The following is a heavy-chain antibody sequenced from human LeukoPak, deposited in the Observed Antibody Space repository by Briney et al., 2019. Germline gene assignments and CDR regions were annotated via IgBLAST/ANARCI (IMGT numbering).Heavy chain of an antibody. D-gene: IGHD3-22*01. CDR3: ASYDSSGYYFDY. CDR2: IYYSGST. Sequence: SETLSLTCTISGGSISSYYWSWIRQPPGKGLEWIGYIYYSGSTNYNPSLKSRVTISVDTSKNQFSLKLSSVTAADTAVYYCASYDSSGYYFDYWGQGTLVTVSS. V-gene: IGHV4-59*08. CDR1: GGSISSYY. J-gene: IGHJ4*02.